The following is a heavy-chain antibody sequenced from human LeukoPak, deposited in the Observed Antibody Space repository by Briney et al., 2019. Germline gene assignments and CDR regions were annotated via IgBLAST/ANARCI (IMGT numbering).Heavy chain of an antibody. CDR2: INHSGST. D-gene: IGHD2-15*01. Sequence: PSETLSLTCAVYGGSFSGYYWSWIRQPPGKGLEWIGEINHSGSTNYNPSLKSRVTISVDTSKNQFSLKLSSVTAADTAVYYCARGYCSGGSCNRGHWFDPWGQGTLVTVSS. CDR3: ARGYCSGGSCNRGHWFDP. V-gene: IGHV4-34*01. CDR1: GGSFSGYY. J-gene: IGHJ5*02.